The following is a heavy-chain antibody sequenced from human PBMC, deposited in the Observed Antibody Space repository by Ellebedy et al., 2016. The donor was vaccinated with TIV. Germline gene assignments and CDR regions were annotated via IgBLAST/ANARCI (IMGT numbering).Heavy chain of an antibody. CDR2: ISGSSITK. CDR3: ARDMAWGNERLNDAFDI. Sequence: GESLKISCAASGFTFSPYSMNWVRQAPGKGLEWLSYISGSSITKQYVDSVEGRLIISRDNAKNTLYLQMNSLTVEDTAVYYCARDMAWGNERLNDAFDIWGQGTKVTVSS. D-gene: IGHD7-27*01. CDR1: GFTFSPYS. V-gene: IGHV3-48*04. J-gene: IGHJ3*02.